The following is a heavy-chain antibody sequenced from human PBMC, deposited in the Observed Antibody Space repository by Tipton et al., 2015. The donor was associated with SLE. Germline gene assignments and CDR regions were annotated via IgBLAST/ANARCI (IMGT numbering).Heavy chain of an antibody. J-gene: IGHJ4*02. D-gene: IGHD3-22*01. CDR3: ATTDFDSSYYYDLGY. CDR1: DGSISSSSYF. CDR2: IHYSWST. V-gene: IGHV4-39*07. Sequence: TLSLTCTVSDGSISSSSYFWGWIRQPPGKGLEWIGSIHYSWSTYYNPSLKSRVTISADTPKNQVSLRLSSVTAADTALYYCATTDFDSSYYYDLGYWGQGTLVTVSS.